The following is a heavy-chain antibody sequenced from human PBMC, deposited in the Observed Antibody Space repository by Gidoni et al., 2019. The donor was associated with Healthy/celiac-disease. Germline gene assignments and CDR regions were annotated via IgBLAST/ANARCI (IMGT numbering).Heavy chain of an antibody. CDR1: GFTFDDYA. Sequence: EVQLVESGGGLVQPGRSLRLSCAASGFTFDDYAMHWVRQAPGKGLELVSGISGNSGSIGYADSVKGRFTISRDNAKNSLYLQMNSLRAEDTALYYCAKDIRGLRDSGAFDIWGQGTMVTVSS. CDR2: ISGNSGSI. V-gene: IGHV3-9*01. CDR3: AKDIRGLRDSGAFDI. D-gene: IGHD3-10*01. J-gene: IGHJ3*02.